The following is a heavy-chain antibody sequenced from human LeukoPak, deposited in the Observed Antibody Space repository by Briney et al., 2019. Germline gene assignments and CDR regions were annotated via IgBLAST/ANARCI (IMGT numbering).Heavy chain of an antibody. D-gene: IGHD3-22*01. CDR2: ISSSGST. CDR1: GDSISSGDYY. J-gene: IGHJ3*02. CDR3: ARGPYSYDSSGAFDI. Sequence: PSQTLSLTCPVSGDSISSGDYYWSWIRQPAGKGLEWIGCISSSGSTNYNPSLKSRVTISVDTSKNQFSLKLSSVTAADTAVYFCARGPYSYDSSGAFDIWGQGTMVTVSS. V-gene: IGHV4-61*02.